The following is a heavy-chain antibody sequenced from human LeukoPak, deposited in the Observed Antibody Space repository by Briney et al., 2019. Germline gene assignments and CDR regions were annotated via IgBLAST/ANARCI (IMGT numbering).Heavy chain of an antibody. Sequence: ASVKVSCKASGYTFTSYDISWVRQAPGQGLEWMGWISAYNGNTNYAQKLQGRVTMTTDTSTSTAYMELRSLRSDDTAVYYCARVLPMDSSSWYYYYGMDVWGQGTTVTVSS. CDR1: GYTFTSYD. V-gene: IGHV1-18*01. CDR3: ARVLPMDSSSWYYYYGMDV. CDR2: ISAYNGNT. D-gene: IGHD6-13*01. J-gene: IGHJ6*02.